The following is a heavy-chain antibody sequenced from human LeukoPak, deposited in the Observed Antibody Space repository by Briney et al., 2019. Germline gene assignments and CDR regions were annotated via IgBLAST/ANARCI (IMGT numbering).Heavy chain of an antibody. CDR2: IKQDGSEK. CDR3: ARCSGGSCYSEFDY. CDR1: GFTFSSYW. V-gene: IGHV3-7*01. J-gene: IGHJ4*02. D-gene: IGHD2-15*01. Sequence: GSLRLSCAASGFTFSSYWMSWVRQAPGKGLEWVANIKQDGSEKYYVDSVKGRFTISRDNAKNSLYLQMNSLRAEDTAVYYCARCSGGSCYSEFDYWGQGTLVTVSS.